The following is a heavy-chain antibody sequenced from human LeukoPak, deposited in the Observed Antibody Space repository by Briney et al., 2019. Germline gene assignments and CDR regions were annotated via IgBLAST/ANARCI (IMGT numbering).Heavy chain of an antibody. CDR2: IRFDGSNE. J-gene: IGHJ4*02. CDR1: GFTFSSHG. Sequence: GGSLRLSCAASGFTFSSHGMHWVRQAPGKGLEWVALIRFDGSNEYYADSVKGRFTISRDNSRNTLYLQMNSLRGEDTAVYYCAKRGEAAAARYFDYWGQGILVTVSS. D-gene: IGHD2-2*01. V-gene: IGHV3-30*02. CDR3: AKRGEAAAARYFDY.